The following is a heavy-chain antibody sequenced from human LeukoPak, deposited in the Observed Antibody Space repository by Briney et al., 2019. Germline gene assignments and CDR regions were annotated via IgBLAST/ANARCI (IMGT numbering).Heavy chain of an antibody. D-gene: IGHD3-3*01. CDR2: IYYSGST. J-gene: IGHJ4*02. CDR3: ARAILSGYPDS. V-gene: IGHV4-59*01. CDR1: GGSISTYY. Sequence: SETLSLTCSVSGGSISTYYWTWIRQPPGKGLEWIGYIYYSGSTNYNPSLKSRVTISLGTSKNQFSLKLSSVTAADTAVYYCARAILSGYPDSWGQGTLVIVFS.